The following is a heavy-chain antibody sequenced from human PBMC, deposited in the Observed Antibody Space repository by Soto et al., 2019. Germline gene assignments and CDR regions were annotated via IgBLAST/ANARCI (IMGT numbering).Heavy chain of an antibody. CDR3: ARASIIVVVVAAFDY. D-gene: IGHD2-15*01. CDR2: IYYSGST. CDR1: GGSISSSSYY. J-gene: IGHJ4*02. Sequence: QLQLQESRPGLVKPSETLSLTCTVSGGSISSSSYYWGWIRQPPGQGLEWIGSIYYSGSTYYTPALKRRITIAVDTSKNLFSLKLSSVTAADTAVYYCARASIIVVVVAAFDYWGQGTLVTVAS. V-gene: IGHV4-39*01.